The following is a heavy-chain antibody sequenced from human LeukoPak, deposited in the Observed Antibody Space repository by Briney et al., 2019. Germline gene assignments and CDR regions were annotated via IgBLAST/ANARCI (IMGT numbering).Heavy chain of an antibody. CDR2: INHSGST. V-gene: IGHV4-34*01. D-gene: IGHD3-3*01. CDR1: GGSISSYY. J-gene: IGHJ5*02. CDR3: AREWITIFGVVRRFDP. Sequence: SETLSLTCTVSGGSISSYYWSWIRQPPGKGLEWIGEINHSGSTNYNPSLKSRVTISVDTSKNQFSLKLSSVTAADTAVYYCAREWITIFGVVRRFDPWGQGTLVTVSS.